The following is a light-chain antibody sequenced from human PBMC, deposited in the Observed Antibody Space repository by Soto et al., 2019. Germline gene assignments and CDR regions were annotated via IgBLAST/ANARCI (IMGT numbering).Light chain of an antibody. J-gene: IGKJ2*01. CDR2: DAS. CDR1: QSISSR. CDR3: QQYNSYSPYT. Sequence: DIQMTQSPSTLSASVGDRVTITCRASQSISSRLAWYQQKPGKAPKLLIYDASSLESGVPSRFSGSGSGTEFSLTISSLQHDDFATYYCQQYNSYSPYTFGQGTKLEIK. V-gene: IGKV1-5*01.